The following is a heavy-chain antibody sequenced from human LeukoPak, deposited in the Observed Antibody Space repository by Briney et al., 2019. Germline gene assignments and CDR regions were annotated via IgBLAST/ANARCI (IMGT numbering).Heavy chain of an antibody. CDR2: ISYDGSNK. CDR3: ARDPNTIERGGEGLDH. D-gene: IGHD3-9*01. Sequence: PGRCLGLSCAASGFTFNTYALHWVRHAPGKGLECLAFISYDGSNKYYADSAKGRFTISRDNSKYTLFLQMNSLGPDATAVYFCARDPNTIERGGEGLDHWGQGTLVTVSS. V-gene: IGHV3-30*01. CDR1: GFTFNTYA. J-gene: IGHJ4*02.